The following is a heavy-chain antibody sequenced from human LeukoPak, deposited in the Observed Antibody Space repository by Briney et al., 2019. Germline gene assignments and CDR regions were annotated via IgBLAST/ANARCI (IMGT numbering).Heavy chain of an antibody. J-gene: IGHJ4*02. D-gene: IGHD2-2*02. V-gene: IGHV3-21*01. CDR2: ISSSSSYI. CDR1: GFTFSSYS. CDR3: ASRGYCSSTSCYTPYFDY. Sequence: GGSLRLSCAASGFTFSSYSMNWVRQAPGKGLEWVSSISSSSSYIYYADSVKGRFTISRDNAKNSLYLQMTSLRAEDTAVYYCASRGYCSSTSCYTPYFDYWGQGTLVTVSS.